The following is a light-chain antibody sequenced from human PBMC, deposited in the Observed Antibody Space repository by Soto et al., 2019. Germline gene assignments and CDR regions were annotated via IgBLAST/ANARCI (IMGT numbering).Light chain of an antibody. Sequence: DIQMTPTPSTLSASVGDRVTITCRASQSISSWLAWYQQRPGKAPKLLIHKASNLESGVPSRFSGSGSGTDFTLTISRLEPEDFAVYHCQQYGTSARTFGQGTKVDI. CDR3: QQYGTSART. V-gene: IGKV1-5*03. J-gene: IGKJ1*01. CDR1: QSISSW. CDR2: KAS.